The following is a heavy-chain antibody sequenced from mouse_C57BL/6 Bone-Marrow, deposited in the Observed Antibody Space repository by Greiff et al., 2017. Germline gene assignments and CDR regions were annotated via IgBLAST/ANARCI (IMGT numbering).Heavy chain of an antibody. V-gene: IGHV1-53*01. Sequence: QVQLQQPGTELVKPGASVKLSCKASGYTFTSYWMHWVKQRPGQGLEWIGIINPSNGGTNYNEKFKSKATLTVDKSSSTAYMQLSSLTSEDSAVYYCARGGIYYYGSFDYWGQGTTLTVSS. CDR2: INPSNGGT. CDR3: ARGGIYYYGSFDY. CDR1: GYTFTSYW. J-gene: IGHJ2*01. D-gene: IGHD1-1*01.